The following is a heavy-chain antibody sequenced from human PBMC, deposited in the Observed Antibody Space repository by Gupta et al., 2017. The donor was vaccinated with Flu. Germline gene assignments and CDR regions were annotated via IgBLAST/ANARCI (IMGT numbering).Heavy chain of an antibody. CDR1: GFTFSSYA. J-gene: IGHJ4*02. D-gene: IGHD4-4*01. CDR3: AQYGTYSNGLVDY. CDR2: ISGSGGST. V-gene: IGHV3-23*01. Sequence: EVQLLESGGGLVQPGGSLRLSCAASGFTFSSYAMSWVRQAPGKGLEWASAISGSGGSTYYADSVKGRFTISRDNSKNTQYLQMNSLRAEDTAVYYCAQYGTYSNGLVDYWGQGTLVTVSS.